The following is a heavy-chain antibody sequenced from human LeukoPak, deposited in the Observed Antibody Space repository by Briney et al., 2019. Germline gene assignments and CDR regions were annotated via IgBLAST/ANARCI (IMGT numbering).Heavy chain of an antibody. CDR2: ISGSGGST. Sequence: GGSLRLSCTTSGFTFEDYAMSWVRQAPGKGLEWVSAISGSGGSTYYADSVKGRFTISRDNSKNTLYLQMNSLRAEDTAVYYCAKLNTVTTFGYFDYWGQGTLVTVSS. J-gene: IGHJ4*02. CDR3: AKLNTVTTFGYFDY. D-gene: IGHD4-17*01. CDR1: GFTFEDYA. V-gene: IGHV3-23*01.